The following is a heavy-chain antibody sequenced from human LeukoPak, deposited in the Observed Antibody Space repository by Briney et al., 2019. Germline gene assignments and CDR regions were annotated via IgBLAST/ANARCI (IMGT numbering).Heavy chain of an antibody. J-gene: IGHJ5*02. CDR1: GFTFSSYA. CDR3: ARHGLFLRWTRVGWFDP. Sequence: GRSLRLSCAASGFTFSSYAMHWVRQAPGKGLEWVAVISYDGSNKYYADSVKGRFTISRDNSKNTLYLQMNSLRAEDTAVYYCARHGLFLRWTRVGWFDPWGQGTLVTVSS. V-gene: IGHV3-30-3*01. CDR2: ISYDGSNK. D-gene: IGHD4-23*01.